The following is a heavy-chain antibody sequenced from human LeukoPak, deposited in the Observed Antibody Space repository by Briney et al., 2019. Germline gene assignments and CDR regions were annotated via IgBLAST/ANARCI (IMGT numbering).Heavy chain of an antibody. D-gene: IGHD5-18*01. Sequence: GGSLRLPCAASGFTFSSYGMHWVRQAPGKGLEWVAVISYDGSNKYYADSVKGRFTISRDNSKNTLYLQMNSLRAEDTAVYYCANLYGDTAMVSPRYYYGMDVWGQGTTVTVSS. CDR3: ANLYGDTAMVSPRYYYGMDV. CDR2: ISYDGSNK. CDR1: GFTFSSYG. V-gene: IGHV3-30*18. J-gene: IGHJ6*02.